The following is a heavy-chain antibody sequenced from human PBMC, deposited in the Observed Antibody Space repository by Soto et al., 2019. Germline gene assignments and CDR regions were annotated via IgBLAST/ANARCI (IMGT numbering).Heavy chain of an antibody. CDR1: GFTFSSYA. Sequence: GGSLRLSCAASGFTFSSYAMSWVRQAPGKGLEWVSAISGSGGSTYYADSVKGRFTISRDNSKNTLYLQMNSLRAEDTAVYYCAKDGESDQLLLFPYFDYWGQGTLVTVSS. CDR2: ISGSGGST. CDR3: AKDGESDQLLLFPYFDY. J-gene: IGHJ4*02. D-gene: IGHD2-2*01. V-gene: IGHV3-23*01.